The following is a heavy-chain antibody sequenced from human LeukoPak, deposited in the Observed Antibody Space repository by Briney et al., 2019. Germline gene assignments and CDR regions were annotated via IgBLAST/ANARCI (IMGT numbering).Heavy chain of an antibody. J-gene: IGHJ6*02. V-gene: IGHV3-23*01. D-gene: IGHD6-13*01. CDR2: ISGSGGSR. Sequence: GGSLRLSCAASGFTFSSYAMSWVRQAPGKGLEWVSAISGSGGSRYYADSVKGRFTISRDNSKNTLYLQMNSLRAEDTAVHYCAKERSSWYYYYDMDVWGQGTTVTVSS. CDR3: AKERSSWYYYYDMDV. CDR1: GFTFSSYA.